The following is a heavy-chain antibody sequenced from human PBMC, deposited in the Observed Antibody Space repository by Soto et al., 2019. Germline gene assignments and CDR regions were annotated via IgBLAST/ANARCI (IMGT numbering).Heavy chain of an antibody. D-gene: IGHD2-15*01. J-gene: IGHJ6*02. V-gene: IGHV1-46*01. CDR1: GYTFTSYY. CDR3: ARDPLVVVVAALGYGMDV. Sequence: ASVKVSCQTSGYTFTSYYMHWVRQAPGQGLEWMGIINPSGGSTSYAQKFQGRVTMTRDTSTSTVYMELSSLRSEDTAVYYCARDPLVVVVAALGYGMDVWGQGTTVTVSS. CDR2: INPSGGST.